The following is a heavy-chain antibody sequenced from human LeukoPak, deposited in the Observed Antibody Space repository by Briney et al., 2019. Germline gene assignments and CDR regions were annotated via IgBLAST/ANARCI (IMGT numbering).Heavy chain of an antibody. Sequence: GGSLRLSCAASGFTFSSYSMNWVRQAPGKGLEWVANIKQDGSEKYYVDSVKGRFTISRDNAKNSLYLQMNSLRAEDTAVYYCAREPYSSSWYTPNYYYYYMDVWGKGTTVTVSS. V-gene: IGHV3-7*01. J-gene: IGHJ6*03. D-gene: IGHD6-13*01. CDR1: GFTFSSYS. CDR2: IKQDGSEK. CDR3: AREPYSSSWYTPNYYYYYMDV.